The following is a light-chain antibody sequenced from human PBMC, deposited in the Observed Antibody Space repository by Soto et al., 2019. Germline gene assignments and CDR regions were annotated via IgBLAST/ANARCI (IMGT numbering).Light chain of an antibody. Sequence: DIQMTQSPSSLFASVGDRVTITCQATQDINIYLNWYQQKPGKAPNLLIYDASNLEIGVPSRFSGSGSGTHFTFTISSLQTEDIGTYYCLQKYFYPFTFGPGTKVDIK. J-gene: IGKJ3*01. V-gene: IGKV1-33*01. CDR2: DAS. CDR1: QDINIY. CDR3: LQKYFYPFT.